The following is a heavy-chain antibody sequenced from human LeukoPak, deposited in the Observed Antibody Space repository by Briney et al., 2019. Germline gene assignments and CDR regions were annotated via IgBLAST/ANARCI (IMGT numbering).Heavy chain of an antibody. Sequence: GASVKVSCKASGYTFTGYYMHWVRQAPGQGLEWMGWMNPNSGNTGYAQKFQGRVTMTRNTSISTAYMELSSLRSEDTAVYYCARGPVLYSSVMFDYWGQGTLVTVSS. CDR1: GYTFTGYY. CDR3: ARGPVLYSSVMFDY. V-gene: IGHV1-8*02. J-gene: IGHJ4*02. CDR2: MNPNSGNT. D-gene: IGHD6-19*01.